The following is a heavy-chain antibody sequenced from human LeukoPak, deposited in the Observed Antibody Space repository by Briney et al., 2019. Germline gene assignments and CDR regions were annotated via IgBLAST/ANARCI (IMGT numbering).Heavy chain of an antibody. CDR2: TKPDGSAE. V-gene: IGHV3-7*03. Sequence: PGGSLRLSCAASGFTFRNYWMGWVRQAPGKGLEWVANTKPDGSAEYYADSVRGRFTTSRDNANNFLYLQMNSLRAEDTAVYYCARDQGVTTIDYWGQGTLVTVSS. J-gene: IGHJ4*02. CDR1: GFTFRNYW. D-gene: IGHD4-11*01. CDR3: ARDQGVTTIDY.